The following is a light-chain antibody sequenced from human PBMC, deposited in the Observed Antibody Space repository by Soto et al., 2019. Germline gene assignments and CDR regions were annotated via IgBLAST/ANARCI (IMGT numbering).Light chain of an antibody. V-gene: IGKV3-20*01. J-gene: IGKJ1*01. Sequence: IVLTQSPGTLSLSPGERATLSCRASQSVSSNYLAWYQQKPGQAPRLLIYGASSRATGIPDRFSGSGSGTDFTLTISSLEPEDFAVYYCQQYGGSPWTFGQGTEVEIK. CDR3: QQYGGSPWT. CDR2: GAS. CDR1: QSVSSNY.